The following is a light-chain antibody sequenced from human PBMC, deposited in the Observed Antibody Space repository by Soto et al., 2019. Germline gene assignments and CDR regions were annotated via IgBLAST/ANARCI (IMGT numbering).Light chain of an antibody. V-gene: IGLV1-51*01. CDR3: GTWDSSLSAYV. J-gene: IGLJ1*01. CDR1: SSNIGNNY. CDR2: DNN. Sequence: QSVLTQPPSVSAAPGQKVTISCSGSSSNIGNNYVSWYQQLPGTAPKLLIYDNNKRPSGIPDRFSGSKSGTSATLGITGLQTGDEAGYYCGTWDSSLSAYVFGTGTKVTV.